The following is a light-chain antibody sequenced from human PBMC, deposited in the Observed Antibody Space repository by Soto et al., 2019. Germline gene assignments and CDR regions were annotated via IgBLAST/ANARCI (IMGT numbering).Light chain of an antibody. CDR3: TSYTSSTTRVV. CDR2: DVS. V-gene: IGLV2-14*03. J-gene: IGLJ2*01. CDR1: SSDVGGYDS. Sequence: QSALTQPASVSGSPGQSITISCTGTSSDVGGYDSVSWYQQHPGKAPKHMIYDVSNRPSGVSNRFSGSKSGNTASLTISGLQAEDEADYYCTSYTSSTTRVVFGGGTKLTVL.